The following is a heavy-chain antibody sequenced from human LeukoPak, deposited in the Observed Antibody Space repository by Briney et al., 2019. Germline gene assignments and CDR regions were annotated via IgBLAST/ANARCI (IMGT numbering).Heavy chain of an antibody. V-gene: IGHV3-23*01. D-gene: IGHD3/OR15-3a*01. J-gene: IGHJ4*02. Sequence: GRTLRLSCAVSGVTFTSYAINWVRHAPGKGGECVSGNSTNGISTNYADSVKGRFTITRDNSKNTLYLQMTSLRAGDTAIYYCARGRWTGGHFDYWGQGTLVTVSS. CDR1: GVTFTSYA. CDR2: NSTNGIST. CDR3: ARGRWTGGHFDY.